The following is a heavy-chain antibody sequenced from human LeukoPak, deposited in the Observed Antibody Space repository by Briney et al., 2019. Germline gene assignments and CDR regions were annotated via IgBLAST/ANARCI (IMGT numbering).Heavy chain of an antibody. D-gene: IGHD1-7*01. CDR1: GYTFSNYG. CDR3: ARDGTISDYYYYMDV. V-gene: IGHV1-18*01. CDR2: ISAYNGNT. Sequence: GASVKLSCNASGYTFSNYGISWVRQAPGQGLGWMGWISAYNGNTNYAQKLQGRVTMTTDTSTSTAYMELRSLRSDDTAVYYCARDGTISDYYYYMDVWGKGTTVTVSS. J-gene: IGHJ6*03.